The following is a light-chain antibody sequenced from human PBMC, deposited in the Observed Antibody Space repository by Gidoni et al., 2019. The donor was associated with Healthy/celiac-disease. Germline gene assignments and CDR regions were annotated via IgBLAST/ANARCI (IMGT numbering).Light chain of an antibody. CDR3: QQSYSTPPFT. V-gene: IGKV1-39*01. CDR2: AAS. J-gene: IGKJ3*01. CDR1: QSISSY. Sequence: DIQMTQSPSSLSASVGDRVTITCRASQSISSYLTWYQQKPGKAPKLLIYAASSLQSWVPSRFSGSGSGTDFTLTISSLQPEYFATYYCQQSYSTPPFTFGPGTKVDIK.